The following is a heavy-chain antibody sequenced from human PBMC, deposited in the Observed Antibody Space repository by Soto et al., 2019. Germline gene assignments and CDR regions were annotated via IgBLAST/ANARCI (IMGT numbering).Heavy chain of an antibody. CDR3: AVTPNCGRDCSAASYWYFDI. Sequence: EVQLLESGGGLVQPGGSVRLSCAASGLTFGSYAMSWVRQAPGKGLEWVSAISGDSGRTYYADYVKGRFTISRDNSKNTLYLQMNTLRAEDTAVYYCAVTPNCGRDCSAASYWYFDIWGRGTLVTVSS. D-gene: IGHD2-21*02. CDR1: GLTFGSYA. CDR2: ISGDSGRT. V-gene: IGHV3-23*01. J-gene: IGHJ2*01.